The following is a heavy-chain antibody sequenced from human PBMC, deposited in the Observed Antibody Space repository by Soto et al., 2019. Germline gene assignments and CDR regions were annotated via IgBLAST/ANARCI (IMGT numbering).Heavy chain of an antibody. V-gene: IGHV1-46*01. J-gene: IGHJ3*02. CDR3: ARLSAVVGATTSAFDI. Sequence: GASVKVSCKASGYTFPRYYMHSVRQAPGQGLECMGIINPSGGSTSYAQKFQGRVTMTRDTSTSTVYMELSSLRSEDMAVYYCARLSAVVGATTSAFDIWGQGTMVTVSS. D-gene: IGHD1-26*01. CDR2: INPSGGST. CDR1: GYTFPRYY.